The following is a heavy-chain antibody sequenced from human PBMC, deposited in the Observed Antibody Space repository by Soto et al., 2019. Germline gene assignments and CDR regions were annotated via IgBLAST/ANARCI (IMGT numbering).Heavy chain of an antibody. CDR2: MSPSGAER. J-gene: IGHJ4*02. Sequence: QVQLVESGGDVVQPGTSLRLSCVASGFCFSSNVLHWVRQAPGKGLEWVAVMSPSGAERYYTDSVKGRFTISRDNSKNTLYLEMNSLTTEDTAVYYCALDNIPAAPDYFDYWGRGTLVTVSS. CDR1: GFCFSSNV. V-gene: IGHV3-30*03. CDR3: ALDNIPAAPDYFDY. D-gene: IGHD2-2*01.